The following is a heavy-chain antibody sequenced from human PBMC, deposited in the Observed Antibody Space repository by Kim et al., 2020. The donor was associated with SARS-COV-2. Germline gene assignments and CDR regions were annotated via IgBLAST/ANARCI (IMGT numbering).Heavy chain of an antibody. CDR3: AKDMGSIVATGGGYYYGMDV. CDR1: GFTFDDYA. J-gene: IGHJ6*02. V-gene: IGHV3-9*01. D-gene: IGHD5-12*01. CDR2: ISWNSGSI. Sequence: GGSLRLSCAASGFTFDDYAMHWVRQAPGKGLEWVSGISWNSGSIGYADSVKGRFTISRDNAKNSLYLQMNSLRAEDTALYYCAKDMGSIVATGGGYYYGMDVWGQGTTVTVSS.